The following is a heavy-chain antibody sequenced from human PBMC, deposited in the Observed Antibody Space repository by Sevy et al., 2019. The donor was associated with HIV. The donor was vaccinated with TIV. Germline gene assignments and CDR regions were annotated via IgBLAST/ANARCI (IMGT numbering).Heavy chain of an antibody. J-gene: IGHJ3*02. Sequence: SETLSLTCTVSGGSINNYYWSWIRQTAGTGLEFIGRIYTTGHTNYNPSLRSRVTMSIDTSKNELSLKLTSVTASETAVYYCARDRLFMALGISVDIWGQGTLATVSS. D-gene: IGHD1-26*01. CDR3: ARDRLFMALGISVDI. CDR2: IYTTGHT. CDR1: GGSINNYY. V-gene: IGHV4-4*07.